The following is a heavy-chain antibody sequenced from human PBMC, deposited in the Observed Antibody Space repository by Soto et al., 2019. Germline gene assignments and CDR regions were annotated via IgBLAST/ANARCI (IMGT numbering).Heavy chain of an antibody. CDR1: GFTFSSYS. D-gene: IGHD6-13*01. J-gene: IGHJ6*02. CDR3: ARAVIAGGRGYYYGMDV. V-gene: IGHV3-21*01. Sequence: GGSLRLSCAASGFTFSSYSMNWVRQAPGKGLEWVSSISSSSSYIYYADSVKGRFTISRDNAKNSLYLQMNSLRAEDTAVYYCARAVIAGGRGYYYGMDVWGQGTTVTVS. CDR2: ISSSSSYI.